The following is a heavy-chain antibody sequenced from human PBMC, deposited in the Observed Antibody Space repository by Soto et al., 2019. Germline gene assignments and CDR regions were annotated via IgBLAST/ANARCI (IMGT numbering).Heavy chain of an antibody. CDR2: IIPIFGTA. V-gene: IGHV1-69*13. CDR1: GGTFSSCA. Sequence: SVKVSCKASGGTFSSCAISWVRQAPGQGLEWMGGIIPIFGTANYAQKFQGRVTITADESTSTAYMELSSLRSEDTAVYYCARSSSGRYFGFHPVLFDYWGQGTLVTVSS. J-gene: IGHJ4*02. D-gene: IGHD6-19*01. CDR3: ARSSSGRYFGFHPVLFDY.